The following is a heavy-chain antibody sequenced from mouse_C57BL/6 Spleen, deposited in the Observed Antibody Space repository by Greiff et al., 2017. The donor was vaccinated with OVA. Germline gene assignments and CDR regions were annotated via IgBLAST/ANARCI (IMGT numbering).Heavy chain of an antibody. CDR2: IDPSDSYT. J-gene: IGHJ4*01. Sequence: VQLQQPGAELVRPGTSVKLSCKASGYTFTSYWMHWVKQRPGQGLEWIGVIDPSDSYTNYNQKFKGKATLTVDTSSSTAYMQLSSLTSEDSAVYYCAMGRRAMDDWGQGTSVTVSS. CDR1: GYTFTSYW. D-gene: IGHD4-1*01. V-gene: IGHV1-59*01. CDR3: AMGRRAMDD.